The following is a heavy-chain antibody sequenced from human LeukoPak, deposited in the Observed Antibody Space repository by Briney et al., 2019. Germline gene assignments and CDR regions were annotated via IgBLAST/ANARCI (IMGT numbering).Heavy chain of an antibody. CDR2: ISSSSSYI. Sequence: GWSLRLSCAASGFTFSSYSMNWVRQAPGKGLEWVSSISSSSSYIYYADSVKGRFTISRDNAKNSLYLQMNSLRAEDTAVYYCARDRARFLEWSPLYYGMDVWGQGTTVTVSS. D-gene: IGHD3-3*01. CDR1: GFTFSSYS. CDR3: ARDRARFLEWSPLYYGMDV. V-gene: IGHV3-21*01. J-gene: IGHJ6*02.